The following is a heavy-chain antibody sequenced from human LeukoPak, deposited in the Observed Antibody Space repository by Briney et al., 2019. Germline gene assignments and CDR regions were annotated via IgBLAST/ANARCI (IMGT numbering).Heavy chain of an antibody. J-gene: IGHJ4*02. Sequence: GGSLRLSCTASGVTLSNYAMHWVRRPPGRGLEWVAVISFDGTNKYYGDSVEGRFSVSRDNSKNTLYLQMNSLRPDDTAMYYCATDYGDYEPIDCGQGTLVTVSS. CDR3: ATDYGDYEPID. CDR2: ISFDGTNK. D-gene: IGHD4-17*01. CDR1: GVTLSNYA. V-gene: IGHV3-30*04.